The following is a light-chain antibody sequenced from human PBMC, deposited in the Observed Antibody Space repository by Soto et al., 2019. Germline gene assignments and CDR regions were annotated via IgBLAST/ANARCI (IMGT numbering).Light chain of an antibody. CDR2: GNS. J-gene: IGLJ1*01. CDR3: QSYDSSLRV. Sequence: QSVLTQPPSVYGAPGQRVPISCTGSSSNIGAGYDVHWYQQLPGTAPKLLIYGNSNRPSGVPDRFSGSKSGTSASLAITGLQAEDEADYYCQSYDSSLRVFGTGTKVTVL. V-gene: IGLV1-40*01. CDR1: SSNIGAGYD.